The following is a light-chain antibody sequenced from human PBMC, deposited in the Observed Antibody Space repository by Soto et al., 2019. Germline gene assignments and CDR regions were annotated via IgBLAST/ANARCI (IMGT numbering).Light chain of an antibody. V-gene: IGLV2-14*01. CDR1: SSDVGGYNY. CDR3: SSYTYSIYLYV. CDR2: DVS. J-gene: IGLJ1*01. Sequence: QSVLTQPAPVSGAPGQSITLSRPGTSSDVGGYNYVSWYQQHPGKAPKLMIYDVSNRPSGVSNRFSGSKSGNTASLTISGLQAEDEADYYCSSYTYSIYLYVFGTVTVVTV.